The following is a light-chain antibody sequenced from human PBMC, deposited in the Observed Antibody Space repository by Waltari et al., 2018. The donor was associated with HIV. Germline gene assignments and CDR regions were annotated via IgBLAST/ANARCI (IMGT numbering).Light chain of an antibody. CDR1: SSDVGGYNY. CDR2: EVS. CDR3: SSYTSSSTWV. V-gene: IGLV2-14*01. J-gene: IGLJ3*02. Sequence: QSALTPPASVSGSPGQSITISCTGTSSDVGGYNYVSWYQPHPGKAPKLMIYEVSNRPSGVSHRFSGCKSGNTASLTISGLQAEDEADYYCSSYTSSSTWVFGGGTKLTVL.